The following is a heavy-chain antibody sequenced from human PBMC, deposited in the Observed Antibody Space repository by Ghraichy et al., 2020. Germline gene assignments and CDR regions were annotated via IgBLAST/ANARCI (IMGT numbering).Heavy chain of an antibody. J-gene: IGHJ3*02. V-gene: IGHV3-64*01. Sequence: GESLNISCAASGFTFSSYAMHWVRQAPGKGLEYVSAISSNGGSTYYANSVKGRFTISRDNSKNTLYLQMGSLRAEDMAVYYCARLPRIDSSGYAIWGQGTMVTVSS. CDR3: ARLPRIDSSGYAI. CDR1: GFTFSSYA. D-gene: IGHD3-22*01. CDR2: ISSNGGST.